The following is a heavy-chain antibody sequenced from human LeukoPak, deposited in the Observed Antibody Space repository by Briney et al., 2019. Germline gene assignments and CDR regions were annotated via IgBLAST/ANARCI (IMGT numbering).Heavy chain of an antibody. Sequence: GGSLRLSCAASGFTISYNYMSWVRQTPGKGLQWVSVIYSNTSAYYADSVKGRFTISRHNSKNTLYLQMTSLRAEDTAVYYCARDIPVDSRSSVPKPVRDSWGQGTLVIVSS. J-gene: IGHJ5*02. CDR2: IYSNTSA. CDR3: ARDIPVDSRSSVPKPVRDS. CDR1: GFTISYNY. V-gene: IGHV3-53*04. D-gene: IGHD6-6*01.